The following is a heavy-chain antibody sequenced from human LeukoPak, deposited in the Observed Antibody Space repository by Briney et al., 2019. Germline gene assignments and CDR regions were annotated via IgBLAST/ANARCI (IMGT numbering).Heavy chain of an antibody. CDR2: INPNSGAT. CDR1: GYTFTGYY. V-gene: IGHV1-2*02. Sequence: ASVKVSCKASGYTFTGYYMHWVRQAPGQGLEWMGWINPNSGATNYAQKFQGRVTMTRDTSISTAYMELSRLRSDDTAVYYCARGGRGWLSPYYFDYWGQGTLVTVSS. CDR3: ARGGRGWLSPYYFDY. D-gene: IGHD3-22*01. J-gene: IGHJ4*02.